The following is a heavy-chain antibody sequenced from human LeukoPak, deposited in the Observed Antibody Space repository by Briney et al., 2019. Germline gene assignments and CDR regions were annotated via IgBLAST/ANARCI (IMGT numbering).Heavy chain of an antibody. D-gene: IGHD6-13*01. CDR1: GGSISSGSYY. Sequence: PSETLSLTCTVSGGSISSGSYYWSWIRQPAGKGLEWIGRIYTSGSTNYNPSLKSRVTISVDTSKNQFSLKLSSVTAADTAVYYCARGVSRVAAAGNGIIDYWGQGTLVTVSS. J-gene: IGHJ4*02. V-gene: IGHV4-61*02. CDR3: ARGVSRVAAAGNGIIDY. CDR2: IYTSGST.